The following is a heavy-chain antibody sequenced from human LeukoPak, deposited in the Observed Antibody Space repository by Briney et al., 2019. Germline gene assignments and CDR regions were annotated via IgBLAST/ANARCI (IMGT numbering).Heavy chain of an antibody. V-gene: IGHV3-48*04. J-gene: IGHJ4*02. Sequence: GGSLRLSCAASGFTFSSYSMNWVRQAPGKGLEWISYITSSGSTIYYADSVKGRFTVSRDNAKKSLFLQMNTLRAEDTAVYYCATHIPEATALHYWGQGTLVTVSS. CDR1: GFTFSSYS. D-gene: IGHD2-2*01. CDR2: ITSSGSTI. CDR3: ATHIPEATALHY.